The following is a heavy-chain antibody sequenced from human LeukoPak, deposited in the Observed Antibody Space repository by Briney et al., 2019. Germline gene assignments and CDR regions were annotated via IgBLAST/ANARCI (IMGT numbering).Heavy chain of an antibody. CDR2: IWYDGSQR. CDR1: GFTFSTYG. J-gene: IGHJ4*02. V-gene: IGHV3-33*06. Sequence: PGGSLRLSCAASGFTFSTYGVNWVRQAPGKGLEWVAVIWYDGSQRHYVDSVKGRFTISRDNSKNTLYLQMNSLRAEDTAVYYCAKDGLFDSTGYYYDDWGQGTLVTVSS. CDR3: AKDGLFDSTGYYYDD. D-gene: IGHD3-9*01.